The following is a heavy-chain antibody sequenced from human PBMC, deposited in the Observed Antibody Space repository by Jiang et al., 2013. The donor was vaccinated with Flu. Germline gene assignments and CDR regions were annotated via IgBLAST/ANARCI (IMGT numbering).Heavy chain of an antibody. D-gene: IGHD3-10*01. Sequence: SGAEVKKPGASVKVSCKASGYSFSDYSMHWVRQAPGQRPEWMGWVNAGYGNTKYSQSFQDRVTISRDTSATTVYMELSSLRFEDTGVYYCARAPKYGSHPYGLWGQGTMVTVSS. CDR2: VNAGYGNT. CDR3: ARAPKYGSHPYGL. V-gene: IGHV1-3*01. CDR1: GYSFSDYS. J-gene: IGHJ3*01.